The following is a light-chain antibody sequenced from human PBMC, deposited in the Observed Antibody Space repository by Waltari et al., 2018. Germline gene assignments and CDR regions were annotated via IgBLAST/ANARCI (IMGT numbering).Light chain of an antibody. Sequence: QSALTQPPSVSGSPGRSVTISCTGTSSDVGSNNRVSWYQQSPGTAPKLVIYEVSNRPSGVPDRFSGSKSGNTASLTISGLQAEDEADYYCSSYTSSNTWVFGGGTKLTVL. J-gene: IGLJ3*02. CDR1: SSDVGSNNR. V-gene: IGLV2-18*02. CDR3: SSYTSSNTWV. CDR2: EVS.